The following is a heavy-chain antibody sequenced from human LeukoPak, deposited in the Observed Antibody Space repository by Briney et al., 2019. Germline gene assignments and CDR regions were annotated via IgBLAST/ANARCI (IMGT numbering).Heavy chain of an antibody. Sequence: PSETLSLTCTVFGVSVSSGTYYWSWNRQPPGKGLEWFGNVYNSGGTNYNPSLKSRVTISLDTSKNQFSLKLTSVTAADTAVYYCAREHDYGRFDYWGQGTLVVVSS. V-gene: IGHV4-61*01. D-gene: IGHD4-17*01. CDR1: GVSVSSGTYY. CDR2: VYNSGGT. J-gene: IGHJ4*02. CDR3: AREHDYGRFDY.